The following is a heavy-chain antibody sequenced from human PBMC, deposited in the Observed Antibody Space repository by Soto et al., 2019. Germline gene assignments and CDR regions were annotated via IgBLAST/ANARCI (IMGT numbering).Heavy chain of an antibody. CDR3: ERRVGVAPVYDAYDF. J-gene: IGHJ3*01. D-gene: IGHD3-10*01. Sequence: ASVKVSCTASGDTYNSDAIHWVRPAPGQRLEWMGWINAGNGNTKYSQKFQGRVTITRDTSASTAYMELSSLRSEDTAVYYCERRVGVAPVYDAYDFWGQGTLVTVSS. CDR2: INAGNGNT. CDR1: GDTYNSDA. V-gene: IGHV1-3*01.